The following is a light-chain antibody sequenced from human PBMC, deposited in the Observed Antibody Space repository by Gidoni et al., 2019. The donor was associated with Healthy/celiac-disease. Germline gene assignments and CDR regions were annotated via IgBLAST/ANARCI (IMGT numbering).Light chain of an antibody. Sequence: DIQMTQSPSSLSASVGDRVTITCRASQSISSYLNWYQQKPGKAPKLLIYAASILQSGVPSRFSGSGSRTDFTLTISSLQPEDFATYYCQQSYSTQLTFGGGTKVEIK. J-gene: IGKJ4*01. V-gene: IGKV1-39*01. CDR3: QQSYSTQLT. CDR1: QSISSY. CDR2: AAS.